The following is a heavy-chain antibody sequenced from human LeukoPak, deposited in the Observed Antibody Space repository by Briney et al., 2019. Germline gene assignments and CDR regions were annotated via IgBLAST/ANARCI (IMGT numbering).Heavy chain of an antibody. CDR3: ASILMTAVTDFDY. CDR1: GFTFSSYG. Sequence: GRSLRLSCAASGFTFSSYGMHWVRQAPGKGLVWVSRINSDGSSTSYADSVKGRFTISRDNAKNTMYLQMNSLRAEDTAVYYCASILMTAVTDFDYWGQGTLVTVSS. CDR2: INSDGSST. D-gene: IGHD4-11*01. V-gene: IGHV3-74*01. J-gene: IGHJ4*02.